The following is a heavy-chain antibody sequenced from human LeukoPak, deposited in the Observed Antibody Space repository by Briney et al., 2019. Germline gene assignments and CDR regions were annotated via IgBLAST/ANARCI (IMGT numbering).Heavy chain of an antibody. CDR1: GFTFNNYA. J-gene: IGHJ4*02. CDR3: AKDLRVTPRLGYFDY. Sequence: PGGSLRLSCGASGFTFNNYALTCARLSPEQGREWVSSISADGAHTYYAESVKGRFTIYRDDSTDTGYLQMHSLRGEDTAVYFCAKDLRVTPRLGYFDYWGQGTLVTVST. D-gene: IGHD4-23*01. V-gene: IGHV3-23*01. CDR2: ISADGAHT.